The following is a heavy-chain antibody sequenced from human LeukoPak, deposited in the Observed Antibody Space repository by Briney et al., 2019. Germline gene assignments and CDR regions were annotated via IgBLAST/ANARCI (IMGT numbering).Heavy chain of an antibody. J-gene: IGHJ5*02. CDR3: AREYANWFDP. CDR2: INHGGST. CDR1: GGSFSGYY. V-gene: IGHV4-34*01. Sequence: SETLSLTCAVYGGSFSGYYWSWIRQPPGKGLEWIGEINHGGSTNYNPSLKSRVTISVDTSKNQFSLKLSSVTAADTAVYYCAREYANWFDPWGQGTLVTVSS.